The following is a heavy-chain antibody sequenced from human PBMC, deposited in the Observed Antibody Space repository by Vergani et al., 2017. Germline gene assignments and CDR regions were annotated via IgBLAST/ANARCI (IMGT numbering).Heavy chain of an antibody. J-gene: IGHJ4*02. V-gene: IGHV3-48*01. CDR2: ISSSSSTI. CDR3: AKSLGFDRRDGYNSGCPDY. CDR1: GFTFSSYS. Sequence: EVQLVESGGGLVQPGGSLRLSCAASGFTFSSYSMNWVRQAPGKGLEWVSYISSSSSTIYYADSVKGRFTISRDNANNSLYLQMNSLRAEGTAVYYCAKSLGFDRRDGYNSGCPDYWGQGTLVTVSS. D-gene: IGHD5-24*01.